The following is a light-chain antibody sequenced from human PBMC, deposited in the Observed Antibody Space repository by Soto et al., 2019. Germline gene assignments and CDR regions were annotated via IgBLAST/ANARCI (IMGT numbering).Light chain of an antibody. V-gene: IGKV2-28*01. CDR2: MGS. J-gene: IGKJ5*01. Sequence: DIVMTQSPISLPVSPGEPASISCRSSQSLLDSDGYKYLDWYLQKPGQSPQLLIYMGSNRATGVPDRFSGSGSGTDFTLKISRVEAEDFATYYCQQYNSYSLYTFGQGTRLEIK. CDR1: QSLLDSDGYKY. CDR3: QQYNSYSLYT.